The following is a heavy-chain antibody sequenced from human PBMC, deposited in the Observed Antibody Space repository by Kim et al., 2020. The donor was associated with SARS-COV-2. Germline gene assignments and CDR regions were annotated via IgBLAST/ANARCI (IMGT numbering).Heavy chain of an antibody. J-gene: IGHJ4*02. CDR1: GFTFSSYS. CDR3: ARDKKGAMSPYIDY. CDR2: ISSSSSYI. D-gene: IGHD2-2*01. V-gene: IGHV3-21*01. Sequence: GGSLRLSCAASGFTFSSYSMNWVRQAPGKGLEWVSSISSSSSYIYYADSVKGRFTISRDNAKNSLYLQMNSLRAEDTAVYYCARDKKGAMSPYIDYRGQGTLVTVSS.